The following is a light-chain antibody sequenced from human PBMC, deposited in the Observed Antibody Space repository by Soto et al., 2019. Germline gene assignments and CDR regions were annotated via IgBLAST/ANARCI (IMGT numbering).Light chain of an antibody. CDR2: XXX. Sequence: QSVLTQPPPASGSPGQSVTISCTGTSSDVGAYNYVSWYQQHAGKAPKLVIYXXXXXXXXXXXXXXGSKSANTASLTVSGXXXXXXXXYYCSSFASSNTWVFGGGTKVTVL. V-gene: IGLV2-8*01. J-gene: IGLJ3*02. CDR1: SSDVGAYNY. CDR3: SSFASSNTWV.